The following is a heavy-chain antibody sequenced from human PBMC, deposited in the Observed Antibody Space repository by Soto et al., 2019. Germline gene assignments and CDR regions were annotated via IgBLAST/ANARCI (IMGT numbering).Heavy chain of an antibody. J-gene: IGHJ4*02. V-gene: IGHV4-59*08. CDR2: IYYSGST. D-gene: IGHD3-16*02. CDR1: GGSISSYY. Sequence: PSETLSLTCTVSGGSISSYYWSWIRQPPGKGLEWIGYIYYSGSTNYNPSLKSRVTISVDTSKNQFSLKLSSVTAADTAVYYCARLGHLGELSFGLIDYWGQGTLVTVSS. CDR3: ARLGHLGELSFGLIDY.